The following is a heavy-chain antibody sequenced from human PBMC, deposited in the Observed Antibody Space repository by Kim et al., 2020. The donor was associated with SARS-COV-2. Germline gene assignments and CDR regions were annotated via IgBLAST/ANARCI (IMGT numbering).Heavy chain of an antibody. Sequence: AVKGRCTISRDNSKNTLYLHMNSLRAEDTAVYYCAKDLITGTTHDAFDIWGQGLMVTVSS. CDR3: AKDLITGTTHDAFDI. D-gene: IGHD1-7*01. V-gene: IGHV3-30*02. J-gene: IGHJ3*02.